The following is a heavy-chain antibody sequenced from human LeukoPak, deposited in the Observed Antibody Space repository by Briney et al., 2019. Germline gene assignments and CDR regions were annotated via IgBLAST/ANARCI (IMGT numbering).Heavy chain of an antibody. D-gene: IGHD6-19*01. Sequence: KPSETLSLTCTVSGGSMSSYYWSWIRQPPGKGLEWIGEINHSGSTNYNPSLKSRVTISVDTSKNQLSLKLSSMTAADTAVYYCARQWLVSPLFDYWGQGTLLTVSS. J-gene: IGHJ4*02. CDR3: ARQWLVSPLFDY. CDR1: GGSMSSYY. V-gene: IGHV4-34*01. CDR2: INHSGST.